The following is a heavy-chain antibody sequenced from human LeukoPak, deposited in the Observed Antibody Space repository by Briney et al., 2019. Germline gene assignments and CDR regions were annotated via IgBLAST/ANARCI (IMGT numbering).Heavy chain of an antibody. CDR3: AKSSYYDSSGYYREYYFDN. CDR1: GFTFSTYA. CDR2: IIGGGGST. Sequence: PGGSLRLSCAASGFTFSTYAMSWVRQAPGKGLEWVSAIIGGGGSTNYADSVKGRVTVSRDNSKSTLYLQMNSLRAEDTAVYYCAKSSYYDSSGYYREYYFDNWGQGTLVTVSS. J-gene: IGHJ4*02. D-gene: IGHD3-22*01. V-gene: IGHV3-23*01.